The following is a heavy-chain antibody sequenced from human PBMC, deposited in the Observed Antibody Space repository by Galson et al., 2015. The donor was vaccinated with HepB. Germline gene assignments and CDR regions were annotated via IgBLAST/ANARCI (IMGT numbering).Heavy chain of an antibody. V-gene: IGHV3-53*05. CDR1: GLTVSSNY. CDR3: AKEVNYGGNLPTDY. Sequence: SLRLSCAASGLTVSSNYMSWVRQAPGKGLEWVSVIYSGGSTYYADSVKGRFTVSRDTSKNTVYLQMNSLRAEDTAVYYCAKEVNYGGNLPTDYWGQGILVTVSS. J-gene: IGHJ4*02. D-gene: IGHD4-23*01. CDR2: IYSGGST.